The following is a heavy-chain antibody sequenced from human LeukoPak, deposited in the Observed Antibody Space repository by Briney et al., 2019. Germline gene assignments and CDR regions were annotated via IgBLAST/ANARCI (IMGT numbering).Heavy chain of an antibody. V-gene: IGHV1-69*05. CDR1: GYTFTSYA. Sequence: GASVKVSCKASGYTFTSYAISWVRQAPGQGLEWMGGIIPIFGTANYAQKFQGRVTITTDESTSTAYMELSSLRSEDTAVYYCARGKSELDASSFLDTFDYWGQGTLVTVSS. CDR2: IIPIFGTA. CDR3: ARGKSELDASSFLDTFDY. D-gene: IGHD1-7*01. J-gene: IGHJ4*02.